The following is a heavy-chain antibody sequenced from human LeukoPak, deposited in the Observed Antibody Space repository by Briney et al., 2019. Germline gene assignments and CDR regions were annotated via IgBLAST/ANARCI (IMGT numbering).Heavy chain of an antibody. D-gene: IGHD1-7*01. CDR2: ISHDGSNK. V-gene: IGHV3-30-3*01. J-gene: IGHJ4*02. Sequence: GGSLRLSCEASGFTFSSYAMHWVRQAPGKGLEWVAVISHDGSNKYYADSVKGRFTISRDNSKNTLYLQMNSLRAEDTAVYYCARGTWYFDYWGQGTLVTVSS. CDR1: GFTFSSYA. CDR3: ARGTWYFDY.